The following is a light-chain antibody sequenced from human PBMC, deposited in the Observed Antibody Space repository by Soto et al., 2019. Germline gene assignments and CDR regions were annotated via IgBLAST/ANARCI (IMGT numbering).Light chain of an antibody. CDR3: QHYGTSLYT. CDR1: QDVSSW. J-gene: IGKJ2*01. CDR2: AAS. V-gene: IGKV1D-12*01. Sequence: DIQMTQSPSSVSASVGDRVTITCRASQDVSSWLAWYQQKPGKAPKLLIYAASSLQSGVPSRFSGSGSGTDFTLTISSLQPEDFAVYYCQHYGTSLYTFGQGTKLEIK.